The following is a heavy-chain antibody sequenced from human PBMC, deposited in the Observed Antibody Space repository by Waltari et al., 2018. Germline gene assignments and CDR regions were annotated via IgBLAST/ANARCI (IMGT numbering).Heavy chain of an antibody. CDR1: GGSISSYY. Sequence: QVQLQESGPGLVKPSETLSLPCTVSGGSISSYYWSWIRQPPGKGLEWIGYIYYSGSTNYNPSLKSRVTISVDTSKNQFSLKLSSVTAADTAVYYCARLGDYGEPYYFDDWGQGTLVTVSS. D-gene: IGHD4-17*01. J-gene: IGHJ4*02. CDR3: ARLGDYGEPYYFDD. V-gene: IGHV4-59*01. CDR2: IYYSGST.